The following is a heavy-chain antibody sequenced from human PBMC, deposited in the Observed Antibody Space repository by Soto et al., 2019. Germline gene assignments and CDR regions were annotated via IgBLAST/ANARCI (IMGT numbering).Heavy chain of an antibody. V-gene: IGHV4-30-4*01. CDR2: IYYSGST. CDR1: GGSISSGDYY. CDR3: ARVGDYYDSSGYYPADY. J-gene: IGHJ4*02. D-gene: IGHD3-22*01. Sequence: SETLSLTCTVSGGSISSGDYYWSWIRQPPGKGLEWIGYIYYSGSTYYNPSLKSRVTISVDTSKNQFSLKLSSVTAADTAVYYCARVGDYYDSSGYYPADYCGQGTLVTVS.